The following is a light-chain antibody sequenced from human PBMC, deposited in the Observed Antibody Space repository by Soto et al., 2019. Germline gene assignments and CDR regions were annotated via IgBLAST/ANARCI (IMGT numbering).Light chain of an antibody. Sequence: AIQMTQSPSSLSASVGDRVTITCRASQGIRNDLKWYQQKPGKAPKLLIYAASSLQSGVPSKFSGSGSGTDFTLTISSLQPEDFATYSCLQDYNSPRTFGQGTKVEIK. V-gene: IGKV1-6*01. CDR1: QGIRND. CDR3: LQDYNSPRT. CDR2: AAS. J-gene: IGKJ1*01.